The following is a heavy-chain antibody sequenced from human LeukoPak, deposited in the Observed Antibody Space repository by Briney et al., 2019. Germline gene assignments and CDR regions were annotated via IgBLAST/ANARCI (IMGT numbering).Heavy chain of an antibody. D-gene: IGHD3-10*01. V-gene: IGHV1-2*02. Sequence: ASVKVSCKASGYTFTGYYMHLVRQAPGQGLEWMGWINPNSGGTNYAQKFQGRVTMTRDTSISTAYMELSRLRSDDTAVYYCERKPYYYALYYFDYWGQGTLVTVSS. J-gene: IGHJ4*02. CDR2: INPNSGGT. CDR3: ERKPYYYALYYFDY. CDR1: GYTFTGYY.